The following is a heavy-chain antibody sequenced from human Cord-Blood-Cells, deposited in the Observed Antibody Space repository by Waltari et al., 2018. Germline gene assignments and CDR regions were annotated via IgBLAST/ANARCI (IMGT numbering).Heavy chain of an antibody. CDR2: IYYSGST. CDR1: GGSLSSSSYS. CDR3: ARDEGSHYALDI. Sequence: QLQLQESGPGLVKPSETLSLTCTVSGGSLSSSSYSWGWIRQPPGKGLEWIGSIYYSGSTYYNPSLKSRVTISVDTSKNQFSLKLSSVTAADTAVYYCARDEGSHYALDIWGQGTMVTVSS. V-gene: IGHV4-39*02. J-gene: IGHJ3*02.